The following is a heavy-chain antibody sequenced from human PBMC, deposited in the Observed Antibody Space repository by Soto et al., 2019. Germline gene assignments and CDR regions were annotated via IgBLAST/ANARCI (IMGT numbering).Heavy chain of an antibody. D-gene: IGHD2-15*01. CDR2: FYYSGNT. V-gene: IGHV4-39*01. CDR1: GGSISSSSYY. J-gene: IGHJ4*02. CDR3: ARLYGGSLFDY. Sequence: SDTLSLTFTVSGGSISSSSYYWGWIRQPPGKGLEWIGSFYYSGNTYYNPSLKSRVTISVDTSKNQFSLKLSSVTAADTAVYYCARLYGGSLFDYWGQGTLVT.